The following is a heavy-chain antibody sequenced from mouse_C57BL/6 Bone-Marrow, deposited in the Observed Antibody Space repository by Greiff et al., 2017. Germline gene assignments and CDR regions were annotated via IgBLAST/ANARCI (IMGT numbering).Heavy chain of an antibody. CDR3: AKTLFAY. CDR1: GFSLTSYG. CDR2: IWSGGRT. J-gene: IGHJ3*01. V-gene: IGHV2-2*01. Sequence: VHLVESGPGLVQPSQSLSITCTVSGFSLTSYGVHWVRQSPGKGLEWLGVIWSGGRTDYNAAFISRLSISKDNSKSQVFFKMNSLQADDTAIYYCAKTLFAYWGQGTLVTVSA.